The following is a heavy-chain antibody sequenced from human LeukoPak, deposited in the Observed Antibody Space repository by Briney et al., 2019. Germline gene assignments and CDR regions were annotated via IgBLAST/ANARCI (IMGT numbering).Heavy chain of an antibody. J-gene: IGHJ1*01. Sequence: GGSLRLSCAASGFTFSSYTMNWVRQAPGKGLEWVSSISYRSTDIEYADSVKGRFTISRDNAKNSLYLQMNSLRAEDTAVYYCATYSSLNRREFQFWGQGTLLTVSS. CDR2: ISYRSTDI. CDR1: GFTFSSYT. V-gene: IGHV3-21*01. CDR3: ATYSSLNRREFQF. D-gene: IGHD3-22*01.